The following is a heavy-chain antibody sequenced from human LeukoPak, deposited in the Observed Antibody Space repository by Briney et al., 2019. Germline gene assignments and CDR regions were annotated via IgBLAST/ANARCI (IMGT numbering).Heavy chain of an antibody. CDR2: INHSGST. D-gene: IGHD3-3*01. CDR3: ARPLGDFWSGYSYYYYGMDV. CDR1: GGSFSGYY. V-gene: IGHV4-34*01. J-gene: IGHJ6*02. Sequence: PSETLSLTCAVYGGSFSGYYWSWIRQPPGKGLEWIGEINHSGSTNYNPSLKSRVTISVDTSKNQFSLKLSSVTAADTAVYYCARPLGDFWSGYSYYYYGMDVWGQGTTVTVSS.